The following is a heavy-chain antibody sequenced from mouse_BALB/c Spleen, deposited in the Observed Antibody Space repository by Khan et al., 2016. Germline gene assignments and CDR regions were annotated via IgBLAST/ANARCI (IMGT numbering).Heavy chain of an antibody. Sequence: EVKLLESGGGVVQPGGSLKLSCAASGFDFSRYWMSWVRQAPGKGLEWIGEINPDSSTINYTPSLKDRFIISRDNAKNTLYLQMRKVRSEDTVLYYCARAGYYGYLVNWGQGTLVTVSA. CDR1: GFDFSRYW. CDR3: ARAGYYGYLVN. D-gene: IGHD1-1*01. J-gene: IGHJ3*01. CDR2: INPDSSTI. V-gene: IGHV4-1*02.